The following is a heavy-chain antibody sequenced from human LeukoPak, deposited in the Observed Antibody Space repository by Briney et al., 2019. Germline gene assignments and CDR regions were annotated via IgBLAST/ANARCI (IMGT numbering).Heavy chain of an antibody. D-gene: IGHD3-22*01. CDR3: ATWGVVVTDAFDI. J-gene: IGHJ3*02. CDR2: IYYSGST. Sequence: SETLSLTCTVYGGSISNYYWSWIRQPPGKGLEWIGYIYYSGSTNYNPSLRSRVTISVDTSKNQFSLKLSSVTAADTAVYYCATWGVVVTDAFDIWGQGTMVTVSS. CDR1: GGSISNYY. V-gene: IGHV4-59*01.